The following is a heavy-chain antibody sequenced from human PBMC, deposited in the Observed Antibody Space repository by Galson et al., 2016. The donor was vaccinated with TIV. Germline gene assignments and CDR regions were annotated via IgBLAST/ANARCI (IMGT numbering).Heavy chain of an antibody. CDR3: ARGGYSGGFEVGDNWFDP. V-gene: IGHV4-39*07. D-gene: IGHD5-12*01. J-gene: IGHJ5*02. CDR1: GGSISNPRHY. Sequence: SGGSISNPRHYWAWIRQPPGKGLEWIGNIYYSGSTYYSPSLKSRVTISVDTSKNQFSLNLRSVTAADTAVYYCARGGYSGGFEVGDNWFDPWGQGTLVTVSS. CDR2: IYYSGST.